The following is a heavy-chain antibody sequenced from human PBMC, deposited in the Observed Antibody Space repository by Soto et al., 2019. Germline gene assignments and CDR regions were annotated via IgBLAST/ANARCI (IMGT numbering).Heavy chain of an antibody. CDR3: ARGRGYSGYDIFRYGMDV. CDR2: IYYSGST. D-gene: IGHD5-12*01. CDR1: GGSISSYY. J-gene: IGHJ6*02. Sequence: PSETLSLTCTVSGGSISSYYWSWIRQPPGKGLEWIGYIYYSGSTNYNPSLKSRVTISVDTSKNQFSLKLSSVTAADTAVYYCARGRGYSGYDIFRYGMDVWGQGTTVTVS. V-gene: IGHV4-59*01.